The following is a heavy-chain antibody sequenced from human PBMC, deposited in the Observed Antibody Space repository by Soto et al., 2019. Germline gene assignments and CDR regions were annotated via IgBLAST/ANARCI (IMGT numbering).Heavy chain of an antibody. D-gene: IGHD4-4*01. CDR1: GDSVSSNSAA. CDR3: ARDRYSNTYFDY. CDR2: TYYRSKWYN. V-gene: IGHV6-1*01. J-gene: IGHJ4*02. Sequence: SQTLSLTCAISGDSVSSNSAAWNWIRQSPSRGPEWLGRTYYRSKWYNDYAVSVKGRIIINPDTSKNQFSLQLNSVTPEDTAVYYCARDRYSNTYFDYWGQGTLVTVSS.